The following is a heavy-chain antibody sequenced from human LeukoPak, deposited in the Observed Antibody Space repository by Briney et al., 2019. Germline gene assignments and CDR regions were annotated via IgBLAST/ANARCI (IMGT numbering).Heavy chain of an antibody. CDR1: GFTFSDYY. Sequence: GGSLRLSCAVSGFTFSDYYMSWIRQAPGKGLEWVSYISSGGSTISHADSVKGRFTISRDNAKNSLYLQMNSLRAEDTAVYYCARDSGYCSSTSCYRGFDYWGQGTLVTVSS. CDR3: ARDSGYCSSTSCYRGFDY. V-gene: IGHV3-11*04. D-gene: IGHD2-2*02. CDR2: ISSGGSTI. J-gene: IGHJ4*02.